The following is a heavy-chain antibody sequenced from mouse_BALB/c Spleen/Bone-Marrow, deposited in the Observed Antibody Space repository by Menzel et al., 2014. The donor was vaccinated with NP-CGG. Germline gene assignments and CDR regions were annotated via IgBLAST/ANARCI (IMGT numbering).Heavy chain of an antibody. CDR1: GFAFSRYD. Sequence: EAQLVESGGGLVKPGGSLKLSCAASGFAFSRYDMSWVRQTPEKRLEWVAYITNGGDNTYYPDTVKGRFTISRDNAKNTLYLQMSSLKSEDTAMYYCVRHKNYYAMDYWGQGTSVTVSS. CDR3: VRHKNYYAMDY. CDR2: ITNGGDNT. J-gene: IGHJ4*01. V-gene: IGHV5-12-1*01.